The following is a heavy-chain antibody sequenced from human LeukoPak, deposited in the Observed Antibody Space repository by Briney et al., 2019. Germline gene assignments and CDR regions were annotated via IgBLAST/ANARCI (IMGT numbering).Heavy chain of an antibody. D-gene: IGHD2-2*01. CDR3: ARGLVHIESDIVVVPAAIGDNWFDP. CDR2: INHSGST. J-gene: IGHJ5*02. CDR1: GGSFSGYY. Sequence: SETLSLTCAVYGGSFSGYYWGWIRQPPGKGLEWIGEINHSGSTNYNPSLKSRVTISVDTSKNQFSLKLSSVTAADTAVYYCARGLVHIESDIVVVPAAIGDNWFDPWGQGTLVTVSS. V-gene: IGHV4-34*01.